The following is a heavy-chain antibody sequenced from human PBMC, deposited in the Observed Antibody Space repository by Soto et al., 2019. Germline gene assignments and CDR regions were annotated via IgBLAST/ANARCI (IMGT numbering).Heavy chain of an antibody. J-gene: IGHJ6*02. CDR2: ISYDGDNK. Sequence: GGSLRLSCSPSGFTLRNYGLVWVRQAPGKGLEWVALISYDGDNKYYSDSARGRFTVSRDNFKNTLFLQMDSLRPEDTAVYYCAKKILGYGANSDALNVWGQGTTVTVYS. D-gene: IGHD4-17*01. CDR3: AKKILGYGANSDALNV. CDR1: GFTLRNYG. V-gene: IGHV3-30*18.